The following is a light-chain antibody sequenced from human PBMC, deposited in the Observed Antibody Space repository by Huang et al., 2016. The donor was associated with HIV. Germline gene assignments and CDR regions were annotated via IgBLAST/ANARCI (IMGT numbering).Light chain of an antibody. CDR2: GAS. Sequence: EIVMTQSPATLSVSPGDRATLSCRASQSVNSNLAWYQQKPGQAPRLLIYGASTRATGIPARFSGSGYGTEFTLTISSLQSEDSAVYYCQHFNNWPPWTFGQGTKLEIK. J-gene: IGKJ2*02. V-gene: IGKV3-15*01. CDR3: QHFNNWPPWT. CDR1: QSVNSN.